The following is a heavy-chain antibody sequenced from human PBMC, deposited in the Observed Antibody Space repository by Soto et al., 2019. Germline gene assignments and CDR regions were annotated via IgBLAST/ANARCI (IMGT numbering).Heavy chain of an antibody. D-gene: IGHD4-17*01. CDR1: GGPISNYY. J-gene: IGHJ5*02. Sequence: SETLSLTCTVSGGPISNYYWSWIRQPAGKGLEWIGRIYTSGNTNYNPSLKGRVTMSVDMSKNQFSLKLSSVAAADTAVYYCARDEHGDNGRALDPWGQGPLVTVYS. CDR3: ARDEHGDNGRALDP. V-gene: IGHV4-4*07. CDR2: IYTSGNT.